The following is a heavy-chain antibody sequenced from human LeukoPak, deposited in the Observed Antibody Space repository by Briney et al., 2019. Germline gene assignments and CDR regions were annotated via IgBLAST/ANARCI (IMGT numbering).Heavy chain of an antibody. CDR3: AGAGHWGSSTSSIYMDV. V-gene: IGHV1-18*01. Sequence: GASVKVSCKASGYTFTSYGISWVRQAPGQGLEWMGWISAYNGNTNYAQKLQGRVTMTTDTSTSTAYMELRSLRSDDTAVYYCAGAGHWGSSTSSIYMDVWGKGTTVTVSS. CDR1: GYTFTSYG. CDR2: ISAYNGNT. D-gene: IGHD2-2*01. J-gene: IGHJ6*03.